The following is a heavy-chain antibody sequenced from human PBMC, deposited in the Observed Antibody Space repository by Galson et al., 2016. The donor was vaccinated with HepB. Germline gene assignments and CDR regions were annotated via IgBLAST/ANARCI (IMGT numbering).Heavy chain of an antibody. CDR1: GDSINIARYF. CDR3: VRDEYNISGYKY. J-gene: IGHJ4*02. V-gene: IGHV4-39*02. D-gene: IGHD6-13*01. Sequence: SETLSLTCSVSGDSINIARYFWGWIRQSPTRGLEWIGTIANSGSTYYNPSLRSRVSISVDTSRNQFSLKLNPVTAADTALYYCVRDEYNISGYKYWGQGTLFTVSS. CDR2: IANSGST.